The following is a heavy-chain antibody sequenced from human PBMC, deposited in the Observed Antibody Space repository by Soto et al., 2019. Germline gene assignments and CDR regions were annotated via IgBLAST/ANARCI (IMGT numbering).Heavy chain of an antibody. J-gene: IGHJ4*02. CDR3: ATSYGSGSRPFDY. CDR2: IIPMLGMS. Sequence: QVQLVQSGAEVKKPGSSVKVSCKASGDTFNFYTISWVRQAPGQGLEWMGRIIPMLGMSNYAQKFQDRVRIIADKSTSTAYMQLSSLRSEDTAIYYCATSYGSGSRPFDYWGQGTLVTVSS. V-gene: IGHV1-69*02. CDR1: GDTFNFYT. D-gene: IGHD3-10*01.